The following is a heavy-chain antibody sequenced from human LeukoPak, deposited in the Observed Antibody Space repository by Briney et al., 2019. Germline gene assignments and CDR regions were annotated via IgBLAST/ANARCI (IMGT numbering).Heavy chain of an antibody. J-gene: IGHJ6*02. Sequence: GGSLRLSCVASGFTFSGYAMSWVRGTPARGLEWVSSLRGNGDAFYADSVKGRFTLSRDESRNTVYLQLNKLRVEDTAIYYCAKGCPSNYGGNSFYYYYGMDVWGQGTTVTVSS. CDR2: LRGNGDA. CDR3: AKGCPSNYGGNSFYYYYGMDV. CDR1: GFTFSGYA. D-gene: IGHD4-23*01. V-gene: IGHV3-23*01.